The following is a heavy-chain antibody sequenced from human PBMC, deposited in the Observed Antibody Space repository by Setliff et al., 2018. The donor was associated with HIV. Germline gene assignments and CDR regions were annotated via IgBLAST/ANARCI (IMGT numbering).Heavy chain of an antibody. CDR1: GYTFTAYY. CDR2: INSNNGGT. V-gene: IGHV1-2*02. D-gene: IGHD1-26*01. J-gene: IGHJ4*02. Sequence: GASVKVSCKTSGYTFTAYYIHWVRQAPGQGLEWMGWINSNNGGTKYAQNFQGRVTMTRDTSTRTLYMELSSLRSEDTAVYYCARGWEGGMDYWGQGTLVTVSS. CDR3: ARGWEGGMDY.